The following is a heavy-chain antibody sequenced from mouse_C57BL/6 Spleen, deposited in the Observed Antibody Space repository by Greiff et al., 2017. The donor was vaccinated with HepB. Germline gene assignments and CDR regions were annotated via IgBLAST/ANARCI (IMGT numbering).Heavy chain of an antibody. V-gene: IGHV5-4*01. J-gene: IGHJ2*01. CDR3: ARDRSTIVTSYYFDY. D-gene: IGHD2-5*01. CDR2: ISDGGSYT. CDR1: GFTFSSYA. Sequence: EVQGVESGGGLVKPGGSLKLSCAASGFTFSSYAMSWVRQTPEKRLEWVATISDGGSYTYYPDNVKGRFTISRDNAKNNLYLQMSHLKSEDTAMYYCARDRSTIVTSYYFDYWGQGTTLTVSS.